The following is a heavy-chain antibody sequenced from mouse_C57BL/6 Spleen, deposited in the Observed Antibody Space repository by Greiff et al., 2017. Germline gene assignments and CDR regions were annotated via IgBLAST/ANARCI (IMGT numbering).Heavy chain of an antibody. Sequence: EVMLVESGGGLVKPGGSLKLSCAASGFTFSSYAMSWVRQTPEKRLEWVATSSDGGSYTSYPDNVKGRFTISRDNAKNNLYLQMSHLKSEDTAMYYCAREGTGTGAMDYWGQGTSGTVSS. CDR1: GFTFSSYA. CDR3: AREGTGTGAMDY. V-gene: IGHV5-4*01. D-gene: IGHD4-1*01. J-gene: IGHJ4*01. CDR2: SSDGGSYT.